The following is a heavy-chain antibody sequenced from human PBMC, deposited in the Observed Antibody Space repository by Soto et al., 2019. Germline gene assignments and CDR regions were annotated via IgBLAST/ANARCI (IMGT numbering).Heavy chain of an antibody. CDR3: ARQARRGYSGYELQLLPAAVSY. J-gene: IGHJ4*02. D-gene: IGHD5-12*01. V-gene: IGHV4-39*01. CDR2: IYYSGSS. CDR1: GGSISSSSYY. Sequence: SETLSLTCTVSGGSISSSSYYWGWIRQPPGKGLEWIGSIYYSGSSYYNPSLKSRVTISVDTSKNQFSLKLSSVTAADTAVYYCARQARRGYSGYELQLLPAAVSYWGQGTLVTVSS.